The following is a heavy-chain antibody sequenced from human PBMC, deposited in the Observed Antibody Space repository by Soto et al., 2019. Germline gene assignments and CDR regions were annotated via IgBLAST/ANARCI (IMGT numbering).Heavy chain of an antibody. Sequence: QAQVVQSGAEVRKPGSSVKLSCKASEGTFNSYAIAWVRQAPGQGLEWMGGIIPYYTTLNYAQKFQDRVTITADDSTNTVYMELSSLRSDDTAGYFWASGASRLYPYFFDSWAQGTMVTVSS. D-gene: IGHD2-2*01. J-gene: IGHJ4*02. CDR2: IIPYYTTL. V-gene: IGHV1-69*01. CDR3: ASGASRLYPYFFDS. CDR1: EGTFNSYA.